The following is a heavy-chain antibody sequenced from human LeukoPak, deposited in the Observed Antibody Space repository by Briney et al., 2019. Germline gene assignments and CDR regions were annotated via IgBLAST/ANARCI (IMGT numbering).Heavy chain of an antibody. CDR3: ARPLYYYDSSGYLY. D-gene: IGHD3-22*01. V-gene: IGHV4-39*01. Sequence: PSETLSLTCTVSGGSISSSSYYWGWIRQPPGKGLEWIVSIYYSGSTYYNPSLKSRVTISVDTSKNQFSLKLSSVTAADTAVYYCARPLYYYDSSGYLYWGQGTLVTVSS. CDR1: GGSISSSSYY. CDR2: IYYSGST. J-gene: IGHJ4*02.